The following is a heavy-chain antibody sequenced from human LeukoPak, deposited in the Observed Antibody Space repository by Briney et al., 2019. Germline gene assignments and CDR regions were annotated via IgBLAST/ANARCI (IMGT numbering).Heavy chain of an antibody. Sequence: KASETLSLTCAVYGGSFTGYYWSWIRQPPGKGLEWIGEINHSGSTNYNPSLKSRVNISVDTSKNQSPLPLSSVTAADTAVYYCARRLGGQRWLQHFGGDPYYYYYMDVWGKGTTVTVSS. CDR1: GGSFTGYY. CDR2: INHSGST. D-gene: IGHD5-24*01. J-gene: IGHJ6*03. V-gene: IGHV4-34*01. CDR3: ARRLGGQRWLQHFGGDPYYYYYMDV.